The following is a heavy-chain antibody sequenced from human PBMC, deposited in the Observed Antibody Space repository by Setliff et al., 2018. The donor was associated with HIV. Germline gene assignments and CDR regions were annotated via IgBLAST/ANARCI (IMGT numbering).Heavy chain of an antibody. CDR3: ATQRDIVMVPGQGGFDI. D-gene: IGHD2-2*01. CDR1: GYTFSDYG. J-gene: IGHJ3*02. CDR2: ISVYNGNT. Sequence: GASVKVSCKTSGYTFSDYGITWVRQAPGQGLEWMGWISVYNGNTNYAQKFQGRLSMSTASSTSTAYMGLRSLRSDDTAMYYCATQRDIVMVPGQGGFDIWAQGTMVTVSS. V-gene: IGHV1-18*01.